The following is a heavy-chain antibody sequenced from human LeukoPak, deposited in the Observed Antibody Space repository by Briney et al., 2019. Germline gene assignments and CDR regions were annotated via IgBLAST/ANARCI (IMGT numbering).Heavy chain of an antibody. J-gene: IGHJ3*02. D-gene: IGHD3-10*01. V-gene: IGHV3-30-3*01. CDR1: GFTFSSYD. CDR2: ISYDGSIK. Sequence: GSLRLSCAASGFTFSSYDMHWVRQAPGKGLEWVAVISYDGSIKYYADSVKGRFTISRDNSKNTLYLQMNSLRAEDTAVYYCARPTRRFGESDAFDIWGQGTMVTVSS. CDR3: ARPTRRFGESDAFDI.